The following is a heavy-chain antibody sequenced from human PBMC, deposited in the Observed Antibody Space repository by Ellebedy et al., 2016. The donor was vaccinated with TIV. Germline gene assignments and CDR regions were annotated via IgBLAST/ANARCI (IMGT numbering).Heavy chain of an antibody. CDR1: NESISSGYNN. V-gene: IGHV4-39*01. J-gene: IGHJ5*01. D-gene: IGHD1-26*01. CDR2: ISYSGAT. Sequence: MPSETLSLTCSVSNESISSGYNNWGWNRQSPEMGLAWFGSISYSGATYFSSSLKSPVSMSIDTSNNQVLLRLTSVTAAATAIYYCARQRYSKRDWFDSWGQGTLVTVSS. CDR3: ARQRYSKRDWFDS.